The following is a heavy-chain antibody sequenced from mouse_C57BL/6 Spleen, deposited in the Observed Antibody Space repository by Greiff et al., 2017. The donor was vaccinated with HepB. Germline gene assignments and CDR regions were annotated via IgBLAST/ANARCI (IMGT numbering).Heavy chain of an antibody. Sequence: VQLQQPGAELVKPGASVKLSCKASGYTFTSYWMHWVKQRPGQGLEWIGMIHPNSGSTNYNEKFKSKATLTVDKSSSTAYMQLSSLTSEDSAVYYCAFPWYGSSGYYFDYWGQGTTLTVSS. CDR3: AFPWYGSSGYYFDY. D-gene: IGHD1-1*01. J-gene: IGHJ2*01. V-gene: IGHV1-64*01. CDR2: IHPNSGST. CDR1: GYTFTSYW.